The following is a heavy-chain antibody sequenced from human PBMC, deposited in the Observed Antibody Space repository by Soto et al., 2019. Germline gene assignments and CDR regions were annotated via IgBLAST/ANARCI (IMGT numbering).Heavy chain of an antibody. CDR3: ARGGIAAFTDYYYGMDV. Sequence: QVQLQESGPGLVKPSQTLSLTCTVSGGSISSGGYYWSWIRQHPGKGLEWIGYIYYSGSTYYNPSLKSRVTISVDTSKNQFSLKLSSVTAADTAVYYCARGGIAAFTDYYYGMDVWGQGTTDTVSS. J-gene: IGHJ6*02. CDR2: IYYSGST. D-gene: IGHD6-13*01. V-gene: IGHV4-31*03. CDR1: GGSISSGGYY.